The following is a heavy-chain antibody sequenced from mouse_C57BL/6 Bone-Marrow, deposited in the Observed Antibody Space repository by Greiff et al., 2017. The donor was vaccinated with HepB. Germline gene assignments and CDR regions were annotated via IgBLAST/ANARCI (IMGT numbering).Heavy chain of an antibody. J-gene: IGHJ3*01. CDR1: GFTFSSYA. D-gene: IGHD2-2*01. CDR2: ISDGGSYT. Sequence: EVQLVESGGGLVKPGGSLKLSCAASGFTFSSYAMSWVRQTPEKRLEWVATISDGGSYTYYPDNVKGRFTISRDNAKNNLYLQMSHLKSEDTAMYYCAREGMVTSWFAYWGQGTLVTVSA. V-gene: IGHV5-4*01. CDR3: AREGMVTSWFAY.